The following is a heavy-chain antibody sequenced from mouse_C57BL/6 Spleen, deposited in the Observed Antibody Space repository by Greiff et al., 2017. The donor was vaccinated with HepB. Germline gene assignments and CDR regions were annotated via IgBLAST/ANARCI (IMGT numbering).Heavy chain of an antibody. J-gene: IGHJ2*01. CDR3: ARNYYGSGAGTPGAFDY. CDR2: IWSGGST. V-gene: IGHV2-2*01. D-gene: IGHD1-1*01. CDR1: GFSLTSYG. Sequence: VQLQQSGPGLVQPSQSLSITCTVSGFSLTSYGVHWVRQSPGKGLEWLGVIWSGGSTDYNAAFISRLSISKDNSKGQVFFKMNSLQADDTAIYYCARNYYGSGAGTPGAFDYWGQGTTLTVSS.